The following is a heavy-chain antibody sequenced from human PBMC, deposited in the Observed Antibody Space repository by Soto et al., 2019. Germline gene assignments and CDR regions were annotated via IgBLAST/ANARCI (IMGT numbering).Heavy chain of an antibody. V-gene: IGHV4-30-4*01. J-gene: IGHJ3*02. Sequence: QVQLQESGPGLVKPSQTLSLTCTVSGGSISSGDYYWSWIRQPPGKGLEWIGYIYYSGSTYYNTSLKSRVTISVDTSKNQFSLKLSSVTAADTAVYYCARSYYYDRFGGWETAFDIWGQGTMVTVSS. CDR3: ARSYYYDRFGGWETAFDI. D-gene: IGHD3-22*01. CDR2: IYYSGST. CDR1: GGSISSGDYY.